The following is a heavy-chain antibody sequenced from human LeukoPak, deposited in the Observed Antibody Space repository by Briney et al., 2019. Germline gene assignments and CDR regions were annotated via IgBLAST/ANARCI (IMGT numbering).Heavy chain of an antibody. D-gene: IGHD1-1*01. V-gene: IGHV1-8*01. J-gene: IGHJ4*02. Sequence: ASVKVSCKASGYTFTSYDINWVRQATGQGLERMGWMNPNSGNTGYAQKFQGRVTMTRNTSISTAYRELSSLRSEDTAVYYCARGRRTTGTTSADYWGQGTLVTVSS. CDR2: MNPNSGNT. CDR3: ARGRRTTGTTSADY. CDR1: GYTFTSYD.